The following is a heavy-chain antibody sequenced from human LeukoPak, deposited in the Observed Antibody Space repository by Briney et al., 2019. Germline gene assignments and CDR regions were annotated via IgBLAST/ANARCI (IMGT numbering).Heavy chain of an antibody. V-gene: IGHV4-39*07. Sequence: SETLSLTCTVSGGSISSSSYYWGWIRQPPGKGLEWIGSIYYSGSTYYNPSLKSRVTISVDTSKNQFSLKLSSVTAADTAVYYCAKEGGGSTRYYYYMDVWGKGTTVTVSS. CDR1: GGSISSSSYY. CDR2: IYYSGST. CDR3: AKEGGGSTRYYYYMDV. D-gene: IGHD2-15*01. J-gene: IGHJ6*03.